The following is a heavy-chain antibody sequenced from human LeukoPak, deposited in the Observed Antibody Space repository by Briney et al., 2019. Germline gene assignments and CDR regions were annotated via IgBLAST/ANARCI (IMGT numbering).Heavy chain of an antibody. D-gene: IGHD2-15*01. Sequence: SETLSLTCTVSGGSISSYYWSWIRQPAGKGLEWIGRIYTSGSTNYNPSLKSRVTMSVDTSKNQLSLKLSSVTAADTAVYYCAKIPIYCSGGSCYTPYWGQGTLVTVSS. CDR2: IYTSGST. V-gene: IGHV4-4*07. J-gene: IGHJ4*02. CDR3: AKIPIYCSGGSCYTPY. CDR1: GGSISSYY.